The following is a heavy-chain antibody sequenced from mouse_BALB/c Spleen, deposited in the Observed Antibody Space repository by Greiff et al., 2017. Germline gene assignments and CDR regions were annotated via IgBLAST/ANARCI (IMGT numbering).Heavy chain of an antibody. D-gene: IGHD1-2*01. V-gene: IGHV1S126*01. J-gene: IGHJ4*01. Sequence: VQLQQSGPQLVRPGASVKISCKASGYSFTSYWMHWVKQRPGQGLEWIGMIDPSDSETRLNQKFKDKATLTVDKSSSTAYMQLSSPTSEDSAVYYCARGGFTATGAMDYWGQGTSVTVSS. CDR1: GYSFTSYW. CDR3: ARGGFTATGAMDY. CDR2: IDPSDSET.